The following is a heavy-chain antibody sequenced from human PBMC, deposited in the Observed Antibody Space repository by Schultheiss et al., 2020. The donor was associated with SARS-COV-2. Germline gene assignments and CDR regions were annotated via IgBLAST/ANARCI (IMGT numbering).Heavy chain of an antibody. CDR2: IFYSGST. D-gene: IGHD2-2*02. J-gene: IGHJ6*03. V-gene: IGHV4-59*01. Sequence: SQTLSLTCTVSGGSISSYYWSWIRQPPGKGLEWIGNIFYSGSTNYSPSLKSRVTISVDTSKNQFSLKLSSVTAADTAVYYCAREGYCSSTSCYSWLYYYYMDVWGKGTTVTVSS. CDR1: GGSISSYY. CDR3: AREGYCSSTSCYSWLYYYYMDV.